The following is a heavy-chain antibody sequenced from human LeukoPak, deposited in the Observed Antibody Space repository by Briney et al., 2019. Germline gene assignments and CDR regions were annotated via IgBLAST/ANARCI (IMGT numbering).Heavy chain of an antibody. CDR2: INHSGST. CDR1: GGSFSGYY. CDR3: ARHLTGYSSSWKP. Sequence: SETLSLTCAVYGGSFSGYYWSWIRQPPGKGLEWIGEINHSGSTNYNPSLKSRVTISVDTSKNQFSLKLSSVTAADTAVYYCARHLTGYSSSWKPWGQGTLVTVSS. J-gene: IGHJ5*02. D-gene: IGHD6-13*01. V-gene: IGHV4-34*01.